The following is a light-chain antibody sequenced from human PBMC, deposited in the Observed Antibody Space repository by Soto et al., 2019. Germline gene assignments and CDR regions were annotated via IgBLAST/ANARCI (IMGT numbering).Light chain of an antibody. CDR3: SSFRSGTTL. CDR1: SSDVGGYNY. Sequence: QSVLTQPASVSGSPGQSITISCTGTSSDVGGYNYVSWYQQHPGKAPKPMIYEVSNRPSGVSNRFSGSKSGNTASLTISGLQAEDEADYYCSSFRSGTTLFGTGTKVTVL. V-gene: IGLV2-14*01. CDR2: EVS. J-gene: IGLJ1*01.